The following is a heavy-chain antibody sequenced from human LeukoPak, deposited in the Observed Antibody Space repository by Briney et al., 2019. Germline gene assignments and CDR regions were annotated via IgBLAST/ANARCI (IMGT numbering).Heavy chain of an antibody. J-gene: IGHJ3*02. CDR1: GFTFSSYS. CDR2: ISSSSYI. CDR3: ARGVITMVRGVITADAFDI. Sequence: GGSLRLSCAASGFTFSSYSMNWVRQAPGKGLEWVSSISSSSYIYYADSVKGRFTISRDNAKNSLYLQMNSLRAEDTAVYYCARGVITMVRGVITADAFDIWGQGTMVTVSS. D-gene: IGHD3-10*01. V-gene: IGHV3-21*01.